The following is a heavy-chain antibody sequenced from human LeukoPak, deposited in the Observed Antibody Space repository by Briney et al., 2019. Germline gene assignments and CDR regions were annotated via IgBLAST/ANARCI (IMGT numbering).Heavy chain of an antibody. V-gene: IGHV3-7*01. CDR2: IKQDGSGT. Sequence: GGSLRLSCAASEFTFSNYWMSWVRLAPGKGMEWVANIKQDGSGTYYVDSVKGRFTISRDNAKNSLYLQMNSLRAEDTAVYYCAGCSTVTTYYYSYYMDIWGKGTTVAVSS. J-gene: IGHJ6*03. CDR1: EFTFSNYW. D-gene: IGHD4-17*01. CDR3: AGCSTVTTYYYSYYMDI.